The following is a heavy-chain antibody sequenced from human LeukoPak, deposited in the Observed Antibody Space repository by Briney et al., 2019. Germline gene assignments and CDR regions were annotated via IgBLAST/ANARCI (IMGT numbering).Heavy chain of an antibody. D-gene: IGHD6-19*01. V-gene: IGHV1-69*13. CDR3: ARSGYSSGWSSYYYGMDV. Sequence: ASVKVSCKASGYTFTSYDINWVRQAPGQGLEWMGGIIPIFGTANYAQKFQGRVTITADESTSTAYMELSSLRSEDTAVYYCARSGYSSGWSSYYYGMDVWGQGTTVTVSS. J-gene: IGHJ6*02. CDR1: GYTFTSYD. CDR2: IIPIFGTA.